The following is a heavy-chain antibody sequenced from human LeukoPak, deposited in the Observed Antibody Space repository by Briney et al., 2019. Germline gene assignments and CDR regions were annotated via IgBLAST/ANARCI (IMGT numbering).Heavy chain of an antibody. Sequence: GASVKVSCKASGYTFTSYGISWVRQAPGQGLEWMGWISAYNGNTNYAQKLQGRVTMTTGTSTSTAYMELRSLRSDDTAVYYCARERGYYDSSGYFDYWGQGTLVTVSS. CDR3: ARERGYYDSSGYFDY. J-gene: IGHJ4*02. CDR1: GYTFTSYG. D-gene: IGHD3-22*01. V-gene: IGHV1-18*01. CDR2: ISAYNGNT.